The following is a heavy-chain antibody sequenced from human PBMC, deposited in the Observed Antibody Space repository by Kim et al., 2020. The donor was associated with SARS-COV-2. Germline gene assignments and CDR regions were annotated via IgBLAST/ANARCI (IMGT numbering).Heavy chain of an antibody. V-gene: IGHV3-53*01. CDR3: ARDGDYYDSSGYVLI. Sequence: GGSLRLSCAASGFTVSSNYMSWVRQAPGKGLEWVSVIYSGGSTYYADSVKGRFTISRDNSKNTLYLQMNSLRAEDTAVYYCARDGDYYDSSGYVLICGQGTLVTVSS. J-gene: IGHJ4*02. CDR2: IYSGGST. D-gene: IGHD3-22*01. CDR1: GFTVSSNY.